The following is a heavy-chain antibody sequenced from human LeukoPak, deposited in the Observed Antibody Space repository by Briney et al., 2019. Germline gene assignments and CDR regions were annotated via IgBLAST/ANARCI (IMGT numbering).Heavy chain of an antibody. CDR2: ISSNGGSI. Sequence: GGSLRLSCSASGFTFSSYAMHWVRQAPGKGLEYVSAISSNGGSIYYADSVKGRFTISRDNSKNTLYLQMSSLRAEDTAVYYCVNQRGYSGYDADYWGQGTLVTVSS. CDR3: VNQRGYSGYDADY. CDR1: GFTFSSYA. J-gene: IGHJ4*02. D-gene: IGHD5-12*01. V-gene: IGHV3-64D*06.